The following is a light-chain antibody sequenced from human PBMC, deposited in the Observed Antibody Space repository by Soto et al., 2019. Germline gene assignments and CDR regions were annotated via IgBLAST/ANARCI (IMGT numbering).Light chain of an antibody. CDR3: VMLMTSGIWV. CDR2: NTN. V-gene: IGLV8-61*01. Sequence: QTVVTQEPSLSVSPGGTVTLTCGLSSGSVSTRYYPSWYQQTPGQAPRTLINNTNTRFSGVPDRFSGSILGNKAALTITGAQADDDYDYYCVMLMTSGIWVFGGGTKVTVL. CDR1: SGSVSTRYY. J-gene: IGLJ3*02.